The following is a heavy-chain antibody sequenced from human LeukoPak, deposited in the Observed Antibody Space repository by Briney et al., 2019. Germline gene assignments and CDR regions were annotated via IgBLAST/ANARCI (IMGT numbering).Heavy chain of an antibody. CDR1: GFIFSNYG. Sequence: GGSLRLSCAASGFIFSNYGMNWVRQAPGKGLEWVAAISASGSATSYADSVRGRFTISRDNSKNTLYVQVNSLGTEDTAAYYCAKGSYYDSSGSFYFDYWGQGTLVTVSS. CDR3: AKGSYYDSSGSFYFDY. J-gene: IGHJ4*02. V-gene: IGHV3-23*01. D-gene: IGHD3-22*01. CDR2: ISASGSAT.